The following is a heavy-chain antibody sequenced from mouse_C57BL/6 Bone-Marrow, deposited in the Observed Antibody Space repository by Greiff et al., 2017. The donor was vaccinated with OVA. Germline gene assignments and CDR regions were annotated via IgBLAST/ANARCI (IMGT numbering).Heavy chain of an antibody. CDR1: GYTFTDYY. CDR2: INPYNGGT. V-gene: IGHV1-19*01. Sequence: EVQLQQSGPVLVKPGASVKMSCKASGYTFTDYYMNWVKQSPGKSLEWIGVINPYNGGTSYNQKFKGKATLTVDKSSSTAYMELNSLTSEDSAVYYCARVGRGYFDYWGQGTTLTVSS. J-gene: IGHJ2*01. CDR3: ARVGRGYFDY.